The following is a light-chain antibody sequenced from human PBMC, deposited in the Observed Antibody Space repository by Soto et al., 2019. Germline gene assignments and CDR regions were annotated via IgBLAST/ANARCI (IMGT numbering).Light chain of an antibody. Sequence: QTVVTQEPSFSVSPGGTVILTCGLTSGSVSTSYYPSWYQQSPGLAPRTLIYNTTTRPSGVPDRFSGSKSGNTASLTISGLQAEDEADYYCCSYAGGYTHAVFGGGTKLTVL. CDR1: SGSVSTSYY. CDR2: NTT. J-gene: IGLJ2*01. V-gene: IGLV8-61*01. CDR3: CSYAGGYTHAV.